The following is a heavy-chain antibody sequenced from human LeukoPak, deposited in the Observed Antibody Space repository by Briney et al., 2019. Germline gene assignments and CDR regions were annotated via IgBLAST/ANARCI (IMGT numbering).Heavy chain of an antibody. V-gene: IGHV5-51*01. D-gene: IGHD2/OR15-2a*01. CDR1: GSCFTSYW. CDR3: ARAPFLFPTEYDY. Sequence: GASLKISYKGSGSCFTSYWIGWVRPLPGKRLEWMGIIYPGDSDTRYSPSFQGQVTISADKSISTAYLQWSSLKASDTAMYYCARAPFLFPTEYDYWGQGTLVTVSS. CDR2: IYPGDSDT. J-gene: IGHJ4*02.